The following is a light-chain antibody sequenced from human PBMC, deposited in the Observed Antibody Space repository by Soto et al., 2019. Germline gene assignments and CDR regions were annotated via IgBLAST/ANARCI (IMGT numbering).Light chain of an antibody. Sequence: QSALTQPASVSGSPGQSITISCTGTSSDLGTYDFVSWYQHQPGKAPKLVIYEVTNRPSGISSRFSGSKSGNTASLTISGLRAEDEADYYCSPYTTRSPLGVFGGGTKVTVL. CDR3: SPYTTRSPLGV. CDR1: SSDLGTYDF. CDR2: EVT. J-gene: IGLJ3*02. V-gene: IGLV2-14*01.